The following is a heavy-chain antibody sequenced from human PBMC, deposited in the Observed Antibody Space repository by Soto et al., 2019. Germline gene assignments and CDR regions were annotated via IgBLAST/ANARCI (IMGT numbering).Heavy chain of an antibody. J-gene: IGHJ6*03. V-gene: IGHV3-15*01. CDR1: GFTFSNAW. CDR3: TTDVGNWNYAWYYYYYYMDV. CDR2: IKSKTDGGTT. D-gene: IGHD1-7*01. Sequence: GGSLRLSCAASGFTFSNAWMSWVRQAPGKGLEWVGRIKSKTDGGTTDYAAPVKGRFTISRDDSKNTRYLQMNSLKTEETAVYYCTTDVGNWNYAWYYYYYYMDVWGKGTTVTVSS.